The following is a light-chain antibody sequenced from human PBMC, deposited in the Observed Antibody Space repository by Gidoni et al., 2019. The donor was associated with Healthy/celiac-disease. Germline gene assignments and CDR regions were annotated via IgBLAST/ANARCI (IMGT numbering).Light chain of an antibody. CDR2: DAS. V-gene: IGKV3-11*01. CDR3: QQRSNWLLT. Sequence: EIVMTQSPATLSLPPGERATLSCRASQSVSSYLACYQQKPGHAPRLLIYDASNRATGIPARFSRIGSWTDFTLPLSSLEPEDFAVSYCQQRSNWLLTFXGXTKVEIK. J-gene: IGKJ4*01. CDR1: QSVSSY.